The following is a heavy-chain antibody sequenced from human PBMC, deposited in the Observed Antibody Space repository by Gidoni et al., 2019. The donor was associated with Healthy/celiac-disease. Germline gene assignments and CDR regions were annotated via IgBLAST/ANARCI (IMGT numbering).Heavy chain of an antibody. J-gene: IGHJ4*02. V-gene: IGHV4-34*01. CDR2: INHSGST. CDR1: VGSFSGYY. Sequence: QVQLQQWGAGLLKPSETLSLTCAVYVGSFSGYYWSWIRQPPGKGLEWIGEINHSGSTNYNPSLKSRVTISVDTSKNQFSLKLSSVTAADTAVYYCARGALDFSFDYWGQGTLVTVSS. CDR3: ARGALDFSFDY.